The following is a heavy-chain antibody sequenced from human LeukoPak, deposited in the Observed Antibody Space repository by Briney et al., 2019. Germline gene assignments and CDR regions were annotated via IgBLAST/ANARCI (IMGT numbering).Heavy chain of an antibody. CDR3: ARVRSPDASDI. V-gene: IGHV4-30-2*01. J-gene: IGHJ3*02. Sequence: SETLSLTCAVSGGSIGSGGYSWSWIRQPPGKGLEWIGYIYHSGSTYYNPSLKSRVTISVDRSKNQFSLKLSSVTAADTAVYYCARVRSPDASDIWGQGTMVTVSS. CDR1: GGSIGSGGYS. CDR2: IYHSGST.